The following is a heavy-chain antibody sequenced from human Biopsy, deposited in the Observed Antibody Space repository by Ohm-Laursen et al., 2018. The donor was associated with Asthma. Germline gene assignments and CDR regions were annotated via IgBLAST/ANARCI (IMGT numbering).Heavy chain of an antibody. Sequence: GTLSLTCTVSGGSITSSSYYWGWIRQPPGKGMEWIGSMYHSGSPCYHPSLKSRATISVDTSKNQLSPKMSSVTAADTAVYFCVRHQYSSSWSTFDYWGQGALVTVSS. V-gene: IGHV4-39*01. CDR1: GGSITSSSYY. CDR3: VRHQYSSSWSTFDY. CDR2: MYHSGSP. D-gene: IGHD3-22*01. J-gene: IGHJ4*02.